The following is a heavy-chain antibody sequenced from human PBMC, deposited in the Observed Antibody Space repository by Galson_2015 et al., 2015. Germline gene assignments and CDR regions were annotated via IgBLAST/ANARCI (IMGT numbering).Heavy chain of an antibody. J-gene: IGHJ6*03. D-gene: IGHD5-12*01. CDR1: GFSFSSYW. CDR2: IKQDRSEE. Sequence: SLRLSCAASGFSFSSYWMNWVRLAPGKGLEWVANIKQDRSEENYVDSVKGRFTISRDNAKKSLYLQMNSLRAEDTALYQCTRRMTDTATICDRQSSSYTDFWGKRTTVTVSS. CDR3: TRRMTDTATICDRQSSSYTDF. V-gene: IGHV3-7*01.